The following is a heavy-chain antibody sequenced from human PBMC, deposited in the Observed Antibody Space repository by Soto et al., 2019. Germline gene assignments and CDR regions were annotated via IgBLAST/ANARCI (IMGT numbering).Heavy chain of an antibody. Sequence: ASVKVSCKASGYTFTGYYINWVRQATGQGPEWMGWMNPNSGNTGYAQKFQGRVTMTRNTSINTAYMELSSLGSEDTAVYYCARDNRYNWNDEGWFDPWGQGTLVTVSS. J-gene: IGHJ5*02. V-gene: IGHV1-8*02. CDR2: MNPNSGNT. D-gene: IGHD1-20*01. CDR3: ARDNRYNWNDEGWFDP. CDR1: GYTFTGYY.